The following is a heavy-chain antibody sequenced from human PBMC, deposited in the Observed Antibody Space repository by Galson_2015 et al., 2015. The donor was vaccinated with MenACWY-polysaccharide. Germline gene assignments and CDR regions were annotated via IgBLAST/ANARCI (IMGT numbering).Heavy chain of an antibody. CDR3: ARPITMIRGIVYYGMDV. J-gene: IGHJ6*02. CDR1: GFTFSSYA. V-gene: IGHV3-23*01. D-gene: IGHD3-10*01. Sequence: SLRLSGAASGFTFSSYAMSWVRQAPGKGLDWVSLVTGSGDSTYYADSVKGRFSIPRDNSKNTLCLQMNSLRAEDTAVYYCARPITMIRGIVYYGMDVWGQGITVTVSS. CDR2: VTGSGDST.